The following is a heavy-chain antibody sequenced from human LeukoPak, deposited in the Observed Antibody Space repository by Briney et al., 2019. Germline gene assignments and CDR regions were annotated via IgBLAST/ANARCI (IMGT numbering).Heavy chain of an antibody. Sequence: NPSETLSLTCAVYGGSFSGYYWSWIRQPPGKGLEWIGEINHSGSTNYNPSLKSRVTISVDSSKNQFSLKLTSVTAADTAVYYCARNVGGSGTCRDYFYGMDVWGQGTTVTVSS. J-gene: IGHJ6*02. D-gene: IGHD3-10*01. V-gene: IGHV4-34*01. CDR3: ARNVGGSGTCRDYFYGMDV. CDR2: INHSGST. CDR1: GGSFSGYY.